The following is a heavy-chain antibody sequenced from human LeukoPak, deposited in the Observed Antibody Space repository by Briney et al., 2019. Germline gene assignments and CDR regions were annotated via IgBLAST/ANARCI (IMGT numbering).Heavy chain of an antibody. J-gene: IGHJ5*02. V-gene: IGHV3-23*01. CDR2: ISGSGGST. Sequence: GGSLRLSCAASGFTFSSYAMSWVRQAPGKGLEWVSAISGSGGSTYYADSVKGRFTISRDSSKNTLYLQMNSLRAEDTAVYYCAKPPRETYGSADHWGQGTLVTVSS. D-gene: IGHD3-10*01. CDR3: AKPPRETYGSADH. CDR1: GFTFSSYA.